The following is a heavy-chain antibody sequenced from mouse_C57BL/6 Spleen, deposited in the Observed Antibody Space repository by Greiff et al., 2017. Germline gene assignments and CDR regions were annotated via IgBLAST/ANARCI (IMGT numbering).Heavy chain of an antibody. V-gene: IGHV1-18*01. CDR1: GYTFTDYN. Sequence: EVQLQQSGPELVKPGASVKIPCKASGYTFTDYNMDWVKQSHGKSLEWIGDINPNNGGTIYNQKFKGKATLTVDKSSSTAYLELRSLTSEDTAVYYCAREDTAYYYAMDYWGQGTSVTVSS. CDR2: INPNNGGT. J-gene: IGHJ4*01. CDR3: AREDTAYYYAMDY. D-gene: IGHD3-3*01.